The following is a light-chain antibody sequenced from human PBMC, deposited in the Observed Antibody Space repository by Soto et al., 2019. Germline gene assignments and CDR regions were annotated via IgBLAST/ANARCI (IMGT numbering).Light chain of an antibody. J-gene: IGKJ2*01. Sequence: EIVLTQSPGTLSLSPGERATLSCRTSQSITNNYLAWYQQKPGQPPRLLIYTASNRATGTPDRFSGSGSGTDFTLTISRVEPEDFAVYYCQQHGSSLPRYTLGQGTKLDIK. CDR1: QSITNNY. CDR3: QQHGSSLPRYT. V-gene: IGKV3-20*01. CDR2: TAS.